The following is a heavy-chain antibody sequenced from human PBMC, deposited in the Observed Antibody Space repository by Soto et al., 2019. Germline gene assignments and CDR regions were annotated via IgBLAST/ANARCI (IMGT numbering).Heavy chain of an antibody. CDR1: GGSISSYY. CDR3: ARAPAPMYSSSSYYFDF. V-gene: IGHV4-59*01. CDR2: IYYSGST. D-gene: IGHD6-13*01. J-gene: IGHJ4*02. Sequence: SETLSLTCTVSGGSISSYYWSWIRQPPGKGLEWIGYIYYSGSTNYNPSLKSRVTISVDTSKNPFSLKLSSVTAADTAVYYCARAPAPMYSSSSYYFDFSGQGTLVTVAS.